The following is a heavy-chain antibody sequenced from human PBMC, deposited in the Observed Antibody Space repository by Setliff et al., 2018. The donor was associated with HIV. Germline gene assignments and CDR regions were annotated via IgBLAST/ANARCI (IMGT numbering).Heavy chain of an antibody. CDR2: INTGNGNT. J-gene: IGHJ4*02. D-gene: IGHD3-22*01. CDR1: GYTFTSYA. Sequence: GASVKVSCKASGYTFTSYAMHWVRQAPGQSLEWMGWINTGNGNTRLSQKFQGRVTISRDTSASTAYVELYSLTSEDTAVYYCARTLTYYFDGSFSSGPADYWGLGTLVTVSS. V-gene: IGHV1-3*04. CDR3: ARTLTYYFDGSFSSGPADY.